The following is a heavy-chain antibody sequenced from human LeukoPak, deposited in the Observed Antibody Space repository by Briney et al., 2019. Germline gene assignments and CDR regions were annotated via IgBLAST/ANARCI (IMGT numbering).Heavy chain of an antibody. V-gene: IGHV3-30*18. D-gene: IGHD1-14*01. CDR2: ISYDGSNK. J-gene: IGHJ4*02. CDR1: GFTFSSYG. Sequence: RGSLRLSCAASGFTFSSYGMHWVRQAPGKGLEWVAVISYDGSNKYYADSVKGRFTISRDNSKNTLYLQMNSLRAEDTAVYYCAKDATSGTYFDYWGQGTLVTVSS. CDR3: AKDATSGTYFDY.